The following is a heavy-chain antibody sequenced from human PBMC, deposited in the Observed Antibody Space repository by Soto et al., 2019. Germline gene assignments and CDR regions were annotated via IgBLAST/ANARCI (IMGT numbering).Heavy chain of an antibody. CDR1: GFTFSGSA. D-gene: IGHD3-10*01. J-gene: IGHJ6*03. V-gene: IGHV3-73*01. Sequence: GGSLRLSCAASGFTFSGSAMHWVRQASGKGLEWVGRIRSKANSYATAYAASVKGRFTISRDDSKNTAYLQMNSLKTEDTAVYYCTRPAFGESQGEGMDVWGKGTTVTVSS. CDR3: TRPAFGESQGEGMDV. CDR2: IRSKANSYAT.